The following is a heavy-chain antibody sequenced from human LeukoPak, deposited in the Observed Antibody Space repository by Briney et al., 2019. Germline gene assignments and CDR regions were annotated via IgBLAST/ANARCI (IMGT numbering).Heavy chain of an antibody. CDR1: GGTFSSYA. Sequence: SVKVACKASGGTFSSYAISWVRQAPGQGLEWMGRIIPIFGTANYAQKFQGRVTITTDESTSTAYMELSSLRSEDTAVYYCYYDSSGYYYTRDAFDIWGQGTMVTVSS. CDR2: IIPIFGTA. V-gene: IGHV1-69*05. D-gene: IGHD3-22*01. CDR3: YYDSSGYYYTRDAFDI. J-gene: IGHJ3*02.